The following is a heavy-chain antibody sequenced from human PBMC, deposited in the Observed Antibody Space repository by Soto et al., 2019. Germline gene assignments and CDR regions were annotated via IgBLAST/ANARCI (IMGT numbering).Heavy chain of an antibody. D-gene: IGHD2-2*01. CDR3: AREAGYCSRTSCYRRAFDT. V-gene: IGHV3-74*03. Sequence: EVQLVESGGDLVRPGGSLRLSCAASGFTFSGHWMHWVRQVPGKGLEWVSRVNTDGGTSAYADSVKGRFTISRENAKKTLYLQMSGLGAEDAAVYYCAREAGYCSRTSCYRRAFDTWGQGTTVSVSS. CDR2: VNTDGGTS. CDR1: GFTFSGHW. J-gene: IGHJ3*02.